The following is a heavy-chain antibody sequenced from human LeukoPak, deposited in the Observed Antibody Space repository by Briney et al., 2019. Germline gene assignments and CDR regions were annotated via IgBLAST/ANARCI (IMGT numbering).Heavy chain of an antibody. D-gene: IGHD6-13*01. CDR1: GGSISSSSYY. J-gene: IGHJ4*02. Sequence: PETLSLTCTVSGGSISSSSYYWGWIRQPPGKGLEWIGSIYYSGSTYYNPSLKSRVTISVDTSKNQFSLKLSSVTAADTAVYYCARGRYSSSWYYFDYWGQGTLVTVSS. CDR3: ARGRYSSSWYYFDY. CDR2: IYYSGST. V-gene: IGHV4-39*07.